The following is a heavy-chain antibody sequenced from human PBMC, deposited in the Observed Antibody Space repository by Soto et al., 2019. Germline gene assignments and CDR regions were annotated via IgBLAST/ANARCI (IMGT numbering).Heavy chain of an antibody. CDR1: GFTFSSYT. CDR2: ISSSSSYI. J-gene: IGHJ4*02. V-gene: IGHV3-21*01. CDR3: ARDYDSSGYDY. Sequence: EVQLVESGGGLVKPGGSLRLSCAASGFTFSSYTMNWVRQAPGKGLEWVSSISSSSSYIYYADSVKGRFTFSRDNAKNSLYLQMNSMRAEDTAVYYCARDYDSSGYDYWGQGTLVTVSS. D-gene: IGHD3-22*01.